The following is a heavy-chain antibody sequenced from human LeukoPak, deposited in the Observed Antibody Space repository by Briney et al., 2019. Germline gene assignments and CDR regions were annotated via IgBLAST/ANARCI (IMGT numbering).Heavy chain of an antibody. CDR2: ISGSSSYI. V-gene: IGHV3-21*01. CDR3: ARANYDSSGYYFDS. J-gene: IGHJ4*02. D-gene: IGHD3-22*01. CDR1: GFTFSSYE. Sequence: GGSLRLSCAASGFTFSSYEMNWVCQAPGKGLEWVSSISGSSSYINYADSVKGRFTISRDNAKNSLYLQMSSLRAEDTAVYYCARANYDSSGYYFDSWGQGTLVTVSS.